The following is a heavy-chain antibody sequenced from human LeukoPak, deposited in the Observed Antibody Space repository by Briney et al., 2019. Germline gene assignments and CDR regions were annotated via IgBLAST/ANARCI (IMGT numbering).Heavy chain of an antibody. V-gene: IGHV3-48*02. CDR1: GFTFSSYT. Sequence: QPGGSLRLSCAASGFTFSSYTMNWVRQAPGKGLEWLSSVRTTSGDTFYADSVKGRFTISRDNAKNSLYLQINSLRDEDTAVYYCARDDHWAFDIWGQGTMVIVSS. J-gene: IGHJ3*02. CDR3: ARDDHWAFDI. CDR2: VRTTSGDT.